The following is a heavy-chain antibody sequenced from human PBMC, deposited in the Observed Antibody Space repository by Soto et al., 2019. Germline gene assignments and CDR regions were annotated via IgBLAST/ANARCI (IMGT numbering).Heavy chain of an antibody. CDR2: ISGSGGST. Sequence: GGSLRLSCAASGFTFSSYAMSWVRQAPGKGLEWVSAISGSGGSTYYADSVKGRFTISRDNSKNTLYLQMNSLRAEDTAVYYCAKGAHPRGRIIMIVVVTYFDYWGQGTLVTVSS. CDR1: GFTFSSYA. D-gene: IGHD3-22*01. V-gene: IGHV3-23*01. J-gene: IGHJ4*02. CDR3: AKGAHPRGRIIMIVVVTYFDY.